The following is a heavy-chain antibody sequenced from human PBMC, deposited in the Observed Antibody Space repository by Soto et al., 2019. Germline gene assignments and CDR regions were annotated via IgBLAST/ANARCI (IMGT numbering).Heavy chain of an antibody. J-gene: IGHJ2*01. CDR1: GGSFSGYY. CDR2: ITHSGST. D-gene: IGHD1-1*01. Sequence: QVQLQQWGAGLLKPSETLSLTCAVYGGSFSGYYWSWIRQPPGKGLEWIGEITHSGSTNYNSSLKSRVTISVDTSKSQFSLKLSSVTAADTAVYYCARDVTANNRYHWYFDLWGRGTLVTVSS. CDR3: ARDVTANNRYHWYFDL. V-gene: IGHV4-34*01.